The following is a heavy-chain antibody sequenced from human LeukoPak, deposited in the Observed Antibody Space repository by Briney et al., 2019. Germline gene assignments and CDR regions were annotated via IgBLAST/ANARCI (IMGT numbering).Heavy chain of an antibody. V-gene: IGHV1-8*02. CDR3: ARGGRNTAMVNP. J-gene: IGHJ5*02. Sequence: GASVKVSCKASGGTFSSYAISWVRQATGQGLEWMGWMNPNSGNTGYAQKFQGRVTMTRNTSISTAYMELSSLRSEDTAVYYCARGGRNTAMVNPWGQGTLVTVSS. D-gene: IGHD5-18*01. CDR2: MNPNSGNT. CDR1: GGTFSSYA.